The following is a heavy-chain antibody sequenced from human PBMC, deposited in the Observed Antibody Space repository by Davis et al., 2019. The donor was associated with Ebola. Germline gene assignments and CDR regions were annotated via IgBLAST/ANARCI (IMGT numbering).Heavy chain of an antibody. Sequence: GESLKISCAASGFTFSNAWMSWVRQAPGKGLEWVGRIKSKTDGGTTDYAAPVKGRFTISRDDSKNTLYLQMNSLKTEDTAVYYCTTDKDVTYYYDIVYFDYWGQGTLVTVSS. CDR3: TTDKDVTYYYDIVYFDY. J-gene: IGHJ4*02. D-gene: IGHD3-22*01. V-gene: IGHV3-15*01. CDR2: IKSKTDGGTT. CDR1: GFTFSNAW.